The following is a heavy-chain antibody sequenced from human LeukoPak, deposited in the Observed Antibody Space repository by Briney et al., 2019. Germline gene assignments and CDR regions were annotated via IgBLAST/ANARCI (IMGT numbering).Heavy chain of an antibody. CDR2: INHSGST. D-gene: IGHD5-12*01. CDR1: GGSFNGYY. V-gene: IGHV4-34*01. J-gene: IGHJ6*03. Sequence: PSETLSLTCAVYGGSFNGYYWSWIRQPPGKRLEWIGEINHSGSTNYNPSLKSRVTISVDTSKNQFSLKLSSVTAADTVFYYCEKARYDIVAKWDSRYYYYYMDVWGKGTTVTVSS. CDR3: EKARYDIVAKWDSRYYYYYMDV.